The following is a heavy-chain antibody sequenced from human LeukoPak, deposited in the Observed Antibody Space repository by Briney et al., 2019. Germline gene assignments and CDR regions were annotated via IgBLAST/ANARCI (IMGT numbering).Heavy chain of an antibody. Sequence: GESLKISCKGSGYSFTSYWIGWVRQMPGKGLEWMGIIYPGDSDTRYSPSFQGQVTIPADKSISTAYLQWSSLKASDTAMYYCARTYYDFWSGYPDGLTFDPWGQGTLVTVSS. CDR1: GYSFTSYW. CDR3: ARTYYDFWSGYPDGLTFDP. J-gene: IGHJ5*02. V-gene: IGHV5-51*01. D-gene: IGHD3-3*01. CDR2: IYPGDSDT.